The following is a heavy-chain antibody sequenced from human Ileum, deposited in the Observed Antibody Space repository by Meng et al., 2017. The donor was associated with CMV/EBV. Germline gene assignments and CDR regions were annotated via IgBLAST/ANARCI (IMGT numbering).Heavy chain of an antibody. CDR2: ISGYNRNT. D-gene: IGHD2-2*01. CDR1: GYNFTNYA. J-gene: IGHJ4*01. Sequence: QVQLVQSCAEGKKPGASVKVSCKASGYNFTNYALTWVRQAPGQGLEWMGWISGYNRNTKYAQKFQGRVTMTTDTSTTTGYMELRNLRYDDTAVYYCARDRSYPSRVFDYWGLGTLVTVSS. V-gene: IGHV1-18*01. CDR3: ARDRSYPSRVFDY.